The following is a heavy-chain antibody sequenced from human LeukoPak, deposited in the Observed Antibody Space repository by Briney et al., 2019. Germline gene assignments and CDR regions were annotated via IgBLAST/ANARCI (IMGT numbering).Heavy chain of an antibody. CDR2: IHYSGRT. Sequence: NASETLSLTCAVYGGSFSGYYWSWIRQPPGKGLEWVGHIHYSGRTNYNPSLNSRVTISLDTSKNQFSLKLNSVTAADTAVYYCARGWQFVGPWGQGTLVTVSS. CDR3: ARGWQFVGP. D-gene: IGHD1-26*01. V-gene: IGHV4-59*01. CDR1: GGSFSGYY. J-gene: IGHJ4*02.